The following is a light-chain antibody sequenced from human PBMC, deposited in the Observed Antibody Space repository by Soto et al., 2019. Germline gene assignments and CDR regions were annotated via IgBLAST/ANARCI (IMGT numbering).Light chain of an antibody. Sequence: DIQMTQAPSSLSASVGDRVTITCRASQSISSYLNWYQQKPGKAPKLLIYAASRLQSGVPSRFSGSGYGTDVTLTISSLQPEDFATYYCQQSYSTPCFGGGTKVEIK. CDR3: QQSYSTPC. CDR1: QSISSY. CDR2: AAS. V-gene: IGKV1-39*01. J-gene: IGKJ4*01.